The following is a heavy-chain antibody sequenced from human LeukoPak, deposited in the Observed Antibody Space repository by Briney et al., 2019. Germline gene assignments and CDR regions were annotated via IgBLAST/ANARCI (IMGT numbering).Heavy chain of an antibody. Sequence: GGSLRLSCAASGFTFSSYSMNWVRQAPGKGLEWVSSISSSSSYIYYADSVKGRFTISRGNAKNSLYLEMNSLRAEDTAVYYCATTLGSGWKFDYWGQGTLVTVSS. CDR3: ATTLGSGWKFDY. V-gene: IGHV3-21*01. CDR1: GFTFSSYS. J-gene: IGHJ4*02. D-gene: IGHD6-19*01. CDR2: ISSSSSYI.